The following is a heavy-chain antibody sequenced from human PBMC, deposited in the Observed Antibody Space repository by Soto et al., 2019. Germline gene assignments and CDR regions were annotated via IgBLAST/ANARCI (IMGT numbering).Heavy chain of an antibody. CDR1: GYTFTSYG. Sequence: ASVQVSCKASGYTFTSYGISWVRQAPGQGLEWMGWISAYNGNTNYAQKLQGRVTMTTDTSTSTAYMELRSLRSDDTAVYYCASYLAAGDLYHWGQGTLVTVSS. J-gene: IGHJ5*02. CDR3: ASYLAAGDLYH. D-gene: IGHD7-27*01. V-gene: IGHV1-18*01. CDR2: ISAYNGNT.